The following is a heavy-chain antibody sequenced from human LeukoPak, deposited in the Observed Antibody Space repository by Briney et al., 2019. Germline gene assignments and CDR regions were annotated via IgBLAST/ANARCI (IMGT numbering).Heavy chain of an antibody. CDR2: IYYSGST. CDR1: GGSISSYY. J-gene: IGHJ4*02. CDR3: ARDRGYSGSDNGLFDY. Sequence: TSETLSLTCTVSGGSISSYYWSWIRQPPGKGLEWIGYIYYSGSTNYNPSLKSRVTISVDTSKNQFSLKLSSVTAADTAVYYCARDRGYSGSDNGLFDYWGQGTLVTVSS. D-gene: IGHD5-12*01. V-gene: IGHV4-59*01.